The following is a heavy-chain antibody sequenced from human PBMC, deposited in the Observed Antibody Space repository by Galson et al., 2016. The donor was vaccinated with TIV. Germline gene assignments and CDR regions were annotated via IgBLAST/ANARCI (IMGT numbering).Heavy chain of an antibody. V-gene: IGHV4-4*07. D-gene: IGHD3-16*01. Sequence: ETLSLTCTVSGASISDNYWSWIRQPAGKGLEWIGRMYTSVKTDYNPSLESRVTLSADTSKSQFSLRLWSVTAADTAVNFCAKDWWGTYTARPYFEDWGQGILVTFSS. CDR3: AKDWWGTYTARPYFED. CDR2: MYTSVKT. J-gene: IGHJ4*02. CDR1: GASISDNY.